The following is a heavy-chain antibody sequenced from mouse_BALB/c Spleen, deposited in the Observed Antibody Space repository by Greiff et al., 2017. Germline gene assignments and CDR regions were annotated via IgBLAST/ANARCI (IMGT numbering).Heavy chain of an antibody. CDR2: IWWNDNK. Sequence: QVTLKVSGPGILQPSQTLSLTCSFSGFSLSTYGIGVGWIRQPSGKGLEWLAHIWWNDNKYYNTALKSRLTISKDTSNNQVFLKIASVDTADTATYYCARIARRYDENWYFDVWGAGTTVTVSS. J-gene: IGHJ1*01. V-gene: IGHV8-11*01. CDR1: GFSLSTYGIG. CDR3: ARIARRYDENWYFDV. D-gene: IGHD2-14*01.